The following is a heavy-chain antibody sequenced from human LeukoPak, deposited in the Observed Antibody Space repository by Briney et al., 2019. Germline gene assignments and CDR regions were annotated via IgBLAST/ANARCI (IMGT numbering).Heavy chain of an antibody. J-gene: IGHJ4*02. CDR2: MKQDGREK. CDR1: GLTFSTNW. D-gene: IGHD5-18*01. Sequence: AGGSLRLSCAASGLTFSTNWMSWVRQAPGTGLEWVANMKQDGREKYYVDSVKGRFTISRDNAKNSLYLQMNSLRAEDTAVYYCARDGSYGGFDYWGQGTLVTVSS. CDR3: ARDGSYGGFDY. V-gene: IGHV3-7*01.